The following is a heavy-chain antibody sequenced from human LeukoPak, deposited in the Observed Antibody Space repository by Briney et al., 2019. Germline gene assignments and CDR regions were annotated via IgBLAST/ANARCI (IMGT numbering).Heavy chain of an antibody. Sequence: SETLSLTCTVSGGSISSYYWSWIRQPPGKGLEWIGYIYYSGSTNYNPSLKSRVTISVDTSKNQFSLKLSSVTAADTAVYYCARIIGYCSSSSCYKVYYGMDVWGQGTTVTVSS. CDR1: GGSISSYY. D-gene: IGHD2-2*02. CDR3: ARIIGYCSSSSCYKVYYGMDV. J-gene: IGHJ6*02. V-gene: IGHV4-59*01. CDR2: IYYSGST.